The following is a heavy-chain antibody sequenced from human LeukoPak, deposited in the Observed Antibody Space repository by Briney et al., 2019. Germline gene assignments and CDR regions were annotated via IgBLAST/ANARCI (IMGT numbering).Heavy chain of an antibody. CDR1: GGSLSGFY. Sequence: PSETLSLTCGVYGGSLSGFYWNWIRQPPGKGLEWIGEMNPSGRTTYNPSLKSRVSMSLDTSKNQFSLKLSSVTAADTAVYYCASTRRGAAALDYWGQGTLVTVSS. CDR2: MNPSGRT. V-gene: IGHV4-34*01. D-gene: IGHD6-13*01. J-gene: IGHJ4*02. CDR3: ASTRRGAAALDY.